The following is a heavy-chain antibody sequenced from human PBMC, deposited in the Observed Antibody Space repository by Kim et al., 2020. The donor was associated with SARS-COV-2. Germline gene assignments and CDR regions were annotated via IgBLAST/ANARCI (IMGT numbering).Heavy chain of an antibody. Sequence: SETLSLTCTVSGGSISSSSYYWGWIRQPPGKGLEWIGSIYYSGSTYYNPSLKSRVTISVDTSKNQFSLKLSSVTAADTAVYYCARTYYGSGSYEFDYWGQGTLVTVSS. CDR1: GGSISSSSYY. CDR2: IYYSGST. V-gene: IGHV4-39*01. J-gene: IGHJ4*02. D-gene: IGHD3-10*01. CDR3: ARTYYGSGSYEFDY.